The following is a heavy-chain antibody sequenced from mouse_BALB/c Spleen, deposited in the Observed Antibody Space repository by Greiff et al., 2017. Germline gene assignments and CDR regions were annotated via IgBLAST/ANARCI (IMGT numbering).Heavy chain of an antibody. CDR3: ARNYYYGSSYFDY. V-gene: IGHV1-9*01. CDR2: ILPGSGST. D-gene: IGHD1-1*01. CDR1: GYTFSSYW. Sequence: VQLQQSGPELMKPGASVKISCKATGYTFSSYWIEWVKQRPGHGLEWIGEILPGSGSTNYNEKFKGKATFTADTSSNTAYMQLSSLTSEDSAVYYCARNYYYGSSYFDYWGQGTTLTVSS. J-gene: IGHJ2*01.